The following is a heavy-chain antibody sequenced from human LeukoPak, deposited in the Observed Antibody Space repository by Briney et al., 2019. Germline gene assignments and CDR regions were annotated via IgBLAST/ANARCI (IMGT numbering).Heavy chain of an antibody. V-gene: IGHV3-30*02. J-gene: IGHJ4*02. CDR2: IRYDGSNK. D-gene: IGHD6-19*01. CDR1: GFTFSSYG. CDR3: AKDGSGLAVAGSGHY. Sequence: SGGSLRLSCAASGFTFSSYGMHWVRQAPGKGLEWVAFIRYDGSNKYYADSVKGRFTISRDNSKNTLYLQMNSLRAEDTAVYYCAKDGSGLAVAGSGHYWGQGTLVTVSS.